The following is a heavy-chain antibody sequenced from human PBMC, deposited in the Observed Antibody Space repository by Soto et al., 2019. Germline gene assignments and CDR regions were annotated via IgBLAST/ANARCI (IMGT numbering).Heavy chain of an antibody. Sequence: PGESLKISCKGSGYSFTSYWIGWVRKLPGKGWKGMGIIYPGDSDTRYSPSFQGQVTISADKSTSTAYLQWSSLKASDTAMYYCARSPGVLRFLEWLFPEDAFDIWGQGTMVTVSS. CDR1: GYSFTSYW. CDR3: ARSPGVLRFLEWLFPEDAFDI. CDR2: IYPGDSDT. D-gene: IGHD3-3*01. V-gene: IGHV5-51*01. J-gene: IGHJ3*02.